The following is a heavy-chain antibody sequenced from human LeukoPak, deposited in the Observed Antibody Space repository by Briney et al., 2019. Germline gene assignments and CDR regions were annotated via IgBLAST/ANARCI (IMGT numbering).Heavy chain of an antibody. D-gene: IGHD6-6*01. CDR1: GGSITYYY. CDR2: IYYIGST. CDR3: ARYRPGSSLDY. J-gene: IGHJ4*02. V-gene: IGHV4-59*01. Sequence: SETLSLTCTVSGGSITYYYWNWIRQPPGKGLEWIGYIYYIGSTNYNPSLQSRVTISVDTSKNQFSLKLTSVTAADTAVYYCARYRPGSSLDYWGQGTLVTVSS.